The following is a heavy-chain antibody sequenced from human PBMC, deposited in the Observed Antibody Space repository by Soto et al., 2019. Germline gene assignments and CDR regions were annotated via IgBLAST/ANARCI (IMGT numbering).Heavy chain of an antibody. CDR3: ARDRSRYYDSSGYQFDAFDI. D-gene: IGHD3-22*01. Sequence: VSCKASGGTFSSYAISWVRQAPGQGLEWMGGIIPIFGTANYAQKFQGRVTITADESTSTAYMELSSLRSEDTAVYYCARDRSRYYDSSGYQFDAFDIWGQGTMVTVSS. CDR2: IIPIFGTA. J-gene: IGHJ3*02. CDR1: GGTFSSYA. V-gene: IGHV1-69*01.